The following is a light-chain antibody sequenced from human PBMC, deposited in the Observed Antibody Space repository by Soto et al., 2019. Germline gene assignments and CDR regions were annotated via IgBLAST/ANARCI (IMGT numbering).Light chain of an antibody. CDR2: GVS. CDR1: TSDIGGYNY. Sequence: QAVLTQPASVSGSPGQSITIPCTGTTSDIGGYNYVSWYQQHPGKVPKVIIFGVSDRPSGVSNRFSGSKSGNTASLTISGLQAEDEADYYCSSYTNISTLVFGGGTKLTVL. J-gene: IGLJ3*02. V-gene: IGLV2-14*01. CDR3: SSYTNISTLV.